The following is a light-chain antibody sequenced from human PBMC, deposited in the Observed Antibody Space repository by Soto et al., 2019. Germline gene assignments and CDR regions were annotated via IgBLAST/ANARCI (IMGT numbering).Light chain of an antibody. J-gene: IGKJ5*01. CDR3: QQRSNWPIT. V-gene: IGKV3-11*01. Sequence: EIVLTQSPATLSLSPGERATLSCRASQRVSSYLAWYQQKPGQAPRLLIYDASNRATGIPARFSGSGSGTDFTLTIISLEPEDFAVYYCQQRSNWPITFGQGTRLAIK. CDR2: DAS. CDR1: QRVSSY.